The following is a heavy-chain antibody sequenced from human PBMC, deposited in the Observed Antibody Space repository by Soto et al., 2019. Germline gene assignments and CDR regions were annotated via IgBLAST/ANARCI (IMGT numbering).Heavy chain of an antibody. J-gene: IGHJ6*02. CDR3: ARHGFRQQLVWGMDV. Sequence: ASETLSLTCTVSGGSISSSSYYWGWIRQPPGKGLEWIGSIYYSGSTYYNPSLKSRVTISVDTSKNQFSLKLSSVTAADTAVYYCARHGFRQQLVWGMDVWGQGTTVTVSS. V-gene: IGHV4-39*01. CDR2: IYYSGST. CDR1: GGSISSSSYY. D-gene: IGHD6-13*01.